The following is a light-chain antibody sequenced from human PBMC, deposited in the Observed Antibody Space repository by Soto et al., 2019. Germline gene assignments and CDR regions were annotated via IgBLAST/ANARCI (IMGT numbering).Light chain of an antibody. CDR3: HQYNYYRPT. CDR1: QPISTW. V-gene: IGKV1-5*01. J-gene: IGKJ1*01. Sequence: DIQVTQSPSTLSASVGDRVTITCRASQPISTWLAWYQEKPGKAPKLLIYDASSLEGGVPSRFSSSGSGTEFTLTISSLQPDDFATYYCHQYNYYRPTFGQGTKVDIK. CDR2: DAS.